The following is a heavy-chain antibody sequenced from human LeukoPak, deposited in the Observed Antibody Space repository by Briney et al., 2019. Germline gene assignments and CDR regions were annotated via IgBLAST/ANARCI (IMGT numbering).Heavy chain of an antibody. V-gene: IGHV3-74*01. CDR1: GFTFSSYW. Sequence: PGGSLRLSCAASGFTFSSYWMHWVRQAPGKGLVWVSRINSDGSSTSYADSVKGRFTISRDNAKNTLYLQMNSLRAEDTAVYYCARGNGGWYWGFDYWGRGTLVTVSS. CDR2: INSDGSST. D-gene: IGHD6-19*01. J-gene: IGHJ4*02. CDR3: ARGNGGWYWGFDY.